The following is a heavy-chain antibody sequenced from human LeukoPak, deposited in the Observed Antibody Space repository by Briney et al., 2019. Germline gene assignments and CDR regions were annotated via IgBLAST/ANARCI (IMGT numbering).Heavy chain of an antibody. J-gene: IGHJ4*02. V-gene: IGHV1-8*01. Sequence: GASVKVSCKASGYTFNSYDINWVRQATGQGLEWMGWMNPNSGNTGYAQKFQGRVTMTRNTSISTAYMELSSLRSEDTAVYYCARGLRPDSSGTFDYWGQGTLVTVSS. D-gene: IGHD3-22*01. CDR2: MNPNSGNT. CDR1: GYTFNSYD. CDR3: ARGLRPDSSGTFDY.